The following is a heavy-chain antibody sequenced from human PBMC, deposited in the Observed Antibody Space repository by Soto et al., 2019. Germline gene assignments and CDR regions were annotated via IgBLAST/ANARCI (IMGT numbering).Heavy chain of an antibody. J-gene: IGHJ6*02. V-gene: IGHV4-59*06. CDR3: ARVNLDYVTGMDV. D-gene: IGHD4-17*01. CDR2: IYDSGST. CDR1: GGSISNNY. Sequence: PSETLSLTCTVSGGSISNNYWSWIRQPPGKGLEWIGYIYDSGSTYYNPSLKSRVTMSLDTSKNQLSLKLTSVTAADTAVYYCARVNLDYVTGMDVWGQGTTVTVSS.